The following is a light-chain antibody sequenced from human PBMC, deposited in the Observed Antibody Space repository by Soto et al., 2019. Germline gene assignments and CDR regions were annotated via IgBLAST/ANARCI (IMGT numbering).Light chain of an antibody. J-gene: IGKJ5*01. CDR1: QSVSSY. Sequence: EIVLTQSPATLSLSPGERATLSCRASQSVSSYLAWYQQNPGQAPRLLIYDASNRATVIPARFSGSGSWTDFTPTISSLEPEDFAVYYCQQRSNWSPAFGHETRLEV. V-gene: IGKV3-11*01. CDR2: DAS. CDR3: QQRSNWSPA.